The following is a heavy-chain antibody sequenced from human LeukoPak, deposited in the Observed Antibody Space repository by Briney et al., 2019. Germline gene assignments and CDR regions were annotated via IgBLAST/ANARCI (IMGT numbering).Heavy chain of an antibody. CDR3: VNLGYSD. Sequence: GGSLRLSCEASGFSFSAAWMTWVRQAPGKGLEWVATIKNDGSDKYYVDSVKGRFTLSRNNAKNLVYLQMNSLRVEDTAVYYCVNLGYSDGGQGTLVTVSS. V-gene: IGHV3-7*01. D-gene: IGHD5-12*01. J-gene: IGHJ4*02. CDR2: IKNDGSDK. CDR1: GFSFSAAW.